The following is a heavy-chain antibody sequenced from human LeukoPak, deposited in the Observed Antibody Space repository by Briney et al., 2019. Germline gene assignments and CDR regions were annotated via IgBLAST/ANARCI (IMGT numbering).Heavy chain of an antibody. J-gene: IGHJ4*02. D-gene: IGHD3-10*01. Sequence: GGSLRLPCAASGFTFSNHWMHWVRQAPGKGLVWVSRTKSDGSSTTYADSVKGRFTISRDNAKNTLYLQMSSLRPEDTAVYYCAREWSGFGELPDYWGQGTLVTVSS. CDR1: GFTFSNHW. V-gene: IGHV3-74*01. CDR3: AREWSGFGELPDY. CDR2: TKSDGSST.